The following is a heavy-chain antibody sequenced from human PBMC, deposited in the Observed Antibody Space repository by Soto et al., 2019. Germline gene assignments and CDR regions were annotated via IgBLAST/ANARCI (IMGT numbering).Heavy chain of an antibody. D-gene: IGHD6-13*01. CDR3: TAGGISKSSWWYWALDV. J-gene: IGHJ6*02. Sequence: PGGSLRLSCASSGLTFNNAWMNWVRQAPGKGLEWVGRIISKTDGGTTDYAAPVKGRFTISRDDSKNTMYLQTHSLKTDDPAVYYCTAGGISKSSWWYWALDVWGQGTPVTVSS. V-gene: IGHV3-15*07. CDR2: IISKTDGGTT. CDR1: GLTFNNAW.